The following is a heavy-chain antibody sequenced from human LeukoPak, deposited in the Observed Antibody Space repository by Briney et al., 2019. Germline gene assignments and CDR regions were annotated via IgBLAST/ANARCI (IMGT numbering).Heavy chain of an antibody. D-gene: IGHD2-2*01. Sequence: AVTLRLSGAASRFTFNSYGMQWVRQAPGKGREGGTDISYGGSNNYYADSVKGRFTISRDNSKDTLYLQMNSLRAEDTAVYYCAKGYCSSTSCQIRGDAFDIWGQGTMVTVSS. V-gene: IGHV3-30*18. CDR1: RFTFNSYG. CDR3: AKGYCSSTSCQIRGDAFDI. CDR2: ISYGGSNN. J-gene: IGHJ3*02.